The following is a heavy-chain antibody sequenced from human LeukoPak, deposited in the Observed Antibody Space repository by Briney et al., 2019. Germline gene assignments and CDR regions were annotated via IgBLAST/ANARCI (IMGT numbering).Heavy chain of an antibody. V-gene: IGHV3-7*02. CDR1: RFTFSRYW. CDR2: IKQDGSEK. J-gene: IGHJ4*02. CDR3: ARKEY. Sequence: PGGSLRLSCVASRFTFSRYWMSWVRQAPGKGLEWVAHIKQDGSEKFYVDSVKGRFTISRDNAKNSLYMQMNSLRAEDTALYYCARKEYWGQGTLVTVSS.